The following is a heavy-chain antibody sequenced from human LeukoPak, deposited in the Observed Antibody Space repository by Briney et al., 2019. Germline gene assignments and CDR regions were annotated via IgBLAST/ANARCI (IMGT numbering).Heavy chain of an antibody. Sequence: GGSLRLSCTGSGFTFSSFAMSWVRQAPEKGLEFVSGIYENGGTTYYADSVKGRFSISRDNSKNTLYLQMDSLRGEDTAVYYCAKDFRIGYSAHFDYWGQGALVTVSS. V-gene: IGHV3-23*01. J-gene: IGHJ4*02. CDR2: IYENGGTT. D-gene: IGHD2-21*01. CDR3: AKDFRIGYSAHFDY. CDR1: GFTFSSFA.